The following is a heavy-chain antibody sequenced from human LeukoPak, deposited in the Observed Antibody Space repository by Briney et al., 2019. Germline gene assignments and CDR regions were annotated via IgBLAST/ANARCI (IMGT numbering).Heavy chain of an antibody. CDR3: AKALRYTSDSLDY. CDR2: ISGSGAYT. Sequence: PGGSLRLSCAASGFTFDSCAMSWVRQSPGKGLEWVSGISGSGAYTYYADSVKGRFTIPRDSSKNTLFLQMNSLRAEDTALYYCAKALRYTSDSLDYWGQGTLVTVSS. CDR1: GFTFDSCA. V-gene: IGHV3-23*01. J-gene: IGHJ4*02. D-gene: IGHD3-9*01.